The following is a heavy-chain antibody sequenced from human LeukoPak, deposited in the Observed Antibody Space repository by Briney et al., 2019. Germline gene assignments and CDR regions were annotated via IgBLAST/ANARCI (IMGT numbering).Heavy chain of an antibody. V-gene: IGHV3-74*01. D-gene: IGHD3-22*01. J-gene: IGHJ4*02. Sequence: GGSLRLSCAASGFTFSSYWMHWVRQAPGEGLVWVSRINSDGCSTSCADSVKGRFTISRDNAKNTLYLQMNSLRAEDTAVYYCARGPTYYYDSSGYFYWGQGTLVTVSS. CDR3: ARGPTYYYDSSGYFY. CDR2: INSDGCST. CDR1: GFTFSSYW.